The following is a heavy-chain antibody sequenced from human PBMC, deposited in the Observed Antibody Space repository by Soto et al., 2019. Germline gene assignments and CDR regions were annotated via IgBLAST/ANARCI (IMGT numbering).Heavy chain of an antibody. J-gene: IGHJ6*02. CDR2: ISGSGGST. D-gene: IGHD3-10*01. CDR3: AKATSLYYYGSGSYYYYGMDV. CDR1: GFTFSSYA. V-gene: IGHV3-23*01. Sequence: GGSLRLSCAASGFTFSSYAMSWVRQAPGKGLEWVSAISGSGGSTYYADSVKGRFTISRDNSKNTLYLQMNSLRAEDTAVYYCAKATSLYYYGSGSYYYYGMDVWGQGTTVTVSS.